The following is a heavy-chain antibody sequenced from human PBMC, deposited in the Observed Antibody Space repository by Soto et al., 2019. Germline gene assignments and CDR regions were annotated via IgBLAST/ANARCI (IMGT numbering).Heavy chain of an antibody. Sequence: SRGSLRLSCAASGFTFSNYAMSWVRQAPGKGLEWVSAISSTSDNTYYADSVKGRFAISRDNSKNTLCLQMNSLRAEDTAVYYCAKAAVNWNDADAFDIWGQGTMVTVSS. D-gene: IGHD1-1*01. CDR1: GFTFSNYA. V-gene: IGHV3-23*01. J-gene: IGHJ3*02. CDR3: AKAAVNWNDADAFDI. CDR2: ISSTSDNT.